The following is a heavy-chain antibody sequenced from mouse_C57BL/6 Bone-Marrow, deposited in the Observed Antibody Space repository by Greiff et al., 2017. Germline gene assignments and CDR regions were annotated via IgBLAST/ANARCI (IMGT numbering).Heavy chain of an antibody. CDR1: GYTFTSYW. CDR2: IDPSDSYT. J-gene: IGHJ2*01. V-gene: IGHV1-59*01. D-gene: IGHD3-3*01. CDR3: ASGDL. Sequence: QVQLQQPGAELVRPGTSVKLSCKASGYTFTSYWMHWVKQRPGQGLEWIGVIDPSDSYTNYNQKFKGKATLTVDTSSSTAYMQISSLTSEDSAVYYCASGDLWGQGTTLTVSA.